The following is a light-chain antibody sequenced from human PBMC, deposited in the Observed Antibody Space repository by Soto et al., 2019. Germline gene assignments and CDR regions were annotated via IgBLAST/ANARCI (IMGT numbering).Light chain of an antibody. CDR1: RNDVGGHKF. V-gene: IGLV2-8*01. Sequence: QSVLTQPPSASGSPGQSVTISCTGSRNDVGGHKFVSWYQHHPGKAPKLIIYEVTQRPSGVPHRFSGSKSDNTASLTVSGLQPEDEADYYCSSYGGNTNVVLFGGGTKLTVL. CDR3: SSYGGNTNVVL. CDR2: EVT. J-gene: IGLJ3*02.